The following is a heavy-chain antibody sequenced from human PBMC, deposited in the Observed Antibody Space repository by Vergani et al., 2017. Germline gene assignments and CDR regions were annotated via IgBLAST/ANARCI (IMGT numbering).Heavy chain of an antibody. D-gene: IGHD2-2*02. J-gene: IGHJ4*02. CDR1: GITFKNAW. CDR3: YTDYHVC. CDR2: IRSKNDGGTA. V-gene: IGHV3-15*01. Sequence: EVQVVESGGGLIKPGGSLRLSCVVSGITFKNAWINWVRQAPGKGLEWIGRIRSKNDGGTADYAAPLKGRFTISRDDSKDSAFLLVNNLKTEDTAVYFCYTDYHVCWVQGALVTVSS.